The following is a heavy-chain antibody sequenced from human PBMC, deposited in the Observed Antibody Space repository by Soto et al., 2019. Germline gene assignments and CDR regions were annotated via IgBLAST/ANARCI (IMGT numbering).Heavy chain of an antibody. Sequence: HGESLKISCKGSGYSLTSYWIGWVRQMPGKGLEWMGIIYPGDSDTRYSPSFQGQVTISADKSISTAYLQWSSLKASDTAMYYCARRMYSSSSSFDYWGQGTLVTVSS. CDR3: ARRMYSSSSSFDY. J-gene: IGHJ4*02. V-gene: IGHV5-51*01. CDR2: IYPGDSDT. D-gene: IGHD6-6*01. CDR1: GYSLTSYW.